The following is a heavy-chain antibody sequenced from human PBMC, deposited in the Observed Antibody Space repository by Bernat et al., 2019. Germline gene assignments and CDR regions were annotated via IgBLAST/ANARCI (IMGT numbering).Heavy chain of an antibody. V-gene: IGHV4-59*08. Sequence: QVQLQESGPGLVKPSETLSLTCTVSGGSIRSYYWSWIRQPPGKGLEWIGYISNSGSANYNPSLKSRVTKSIDTSKNQFSLKLSSVTAADTAIYYCARHGSSWSFDYWGRGTLVTVSS. CDR3: ARHGSSWSFDY. J-gene: IGHJ4*02. D-gene: IGHD6-13*01. CDR2: ISNSGSA. CDR1: GGSIRSYY.